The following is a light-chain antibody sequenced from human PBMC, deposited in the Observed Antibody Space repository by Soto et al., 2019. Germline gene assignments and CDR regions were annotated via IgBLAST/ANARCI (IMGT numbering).Light chain of an antibody. Sequence: EIVLTQSPDTLSLSPGERATLSCRASQSVSSSFLAWYHQKPGQAPRLLIYRASSRATGIPDRFTGSGSGTDFTLTISRLEPEDFVVYYCQPYESSPPTFGGGTKVEIK. V-gene: IGKV3-20*01. J-gene: IGKJ4*01. CDR2: RAS. CDR3: QPYESSPPT. CDR1: QSVSSSF.